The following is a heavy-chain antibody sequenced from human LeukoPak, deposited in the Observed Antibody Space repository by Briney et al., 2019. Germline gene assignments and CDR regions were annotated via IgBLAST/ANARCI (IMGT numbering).Heavy chain of an antibody. CDR1: GGSISSSNW. V-gene: IGHV4-4*02. D-gene: IGHD3-22*01. Sequence: PSGTLSLTCAVSGGSISSSNWWSWVRQPPGKGLEWIGQIFHTGTVTYNPSLESRVIISVDNSKNQFSLSLSSVTAADTAVYYCARDLGSSGYFWFDPWGQGTLVTVSS. CDR3: ARDLGSSGYFWFDP. CDR2: IFHTGTV. J-gene: IGHJ5*02.